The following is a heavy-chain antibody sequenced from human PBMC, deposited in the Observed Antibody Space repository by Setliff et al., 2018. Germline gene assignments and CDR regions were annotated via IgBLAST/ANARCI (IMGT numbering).Heavy chain of an antibody. Sequence: ASVKVSCKASGYMFKSYGITWTRQAPGQGLEWMGWINNYNTNTKYAQKLQGRVTMTTDTSTSTAYMELRSLRSDDTAVYYCARINFYVSSGYYYAPDYWGQGTLVTVSS. V-gene: IGHV1-18*04. D-gene: IGHD3-22*01. CDR2: INNYNTNT. CDR3: ARINFYVSSGYYYAPDY. J-gene: IGHJ4*02. CDR1: GYMFKSYG.